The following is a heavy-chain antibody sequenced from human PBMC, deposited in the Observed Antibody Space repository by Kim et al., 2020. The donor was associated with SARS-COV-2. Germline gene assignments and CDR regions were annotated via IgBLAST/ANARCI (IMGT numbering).Heavy chain of an antibody. CDR1: GGSISSSSYY. CDR3: ARAHRVWFGELSWFDP. Sequence: SETLSLTCTVSGGSISSSSYYWGWIRQPPGKGLEWIGSIYYSGSTYYNPSLKSRVTISVDTSKNQFSLKLSSVTAADTAVYYCARAHRVWFGELSWFDPWGQGTLVTVSS. CDR2: IYYSGST. V-gene: IGHV4-39*07. D-gene: IGHD3-10*01. J-gene: IGHJ5*02.